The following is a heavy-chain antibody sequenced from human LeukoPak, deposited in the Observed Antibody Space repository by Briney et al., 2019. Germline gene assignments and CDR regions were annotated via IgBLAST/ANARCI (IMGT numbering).Heavy chain of an antibody. J-gene: IGHJ4*02. Sequence: TGGSLRLSRAVSGFTVSTKYMSWVRQAPGRGLEWVSVLYSGGSTYYADSVKGRFSISRDSSVNTLYLQMNSLRVEDTAVYYCARERDSSGYYLAYWGQGTLVTVSS. CDR3: ARERDSSGYYLAY. V-gene: IGHV3-66*01. D-gene: IGHD3-22*01. CDR1: GFTVSTKY. CDR2: LYSGGST.